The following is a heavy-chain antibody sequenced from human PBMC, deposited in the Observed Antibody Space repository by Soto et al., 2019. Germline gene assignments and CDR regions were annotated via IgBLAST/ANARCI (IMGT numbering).Heavy chain of an antibody. D-gene: IGHD6-13*01. Sequence: SETLSLTCAVYGGSFIGYYWSWSRQPPGKGLEWIGEINHSGSTNYNPSLKSRVTISVDTSKNQFSLKLSSVTAADTAVYYCARGVSSIPGYYYYYYGMDVWGQGTTVTVSS. CDR3: ARGVSSIPGYYYYYYGMDV. CDR1: GGSFIGYY. CDR2: INHSGST. V-gene: IGHV4-34*01. J-gene: IGHJ6*02.